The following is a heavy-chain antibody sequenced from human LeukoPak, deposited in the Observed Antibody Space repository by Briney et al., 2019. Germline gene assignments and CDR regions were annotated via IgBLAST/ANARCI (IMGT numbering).Heavy chain of an antibody. CDR2: FYFSGST. J-gene: IGHJ4*02. D-gene: IGHD4-17*01. V-gene: IGHV4-39*01. CDR3: ARQSDYGFDD. CDR1: SGSISSNSYY. Sequence: PSETLSLTCTVSSGSISSNSYYWGWIRQPPGKGLEWIASFYFSGSTYYNPSLKSRVTIYVHTSKNQVSLNLNSVTAADTAVYYCARQSDYGFDDWGQGTLVSVSS.